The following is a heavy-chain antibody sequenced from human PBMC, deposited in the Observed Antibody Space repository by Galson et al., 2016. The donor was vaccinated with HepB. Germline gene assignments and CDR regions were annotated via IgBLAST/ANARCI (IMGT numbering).Heavy chain of an antibody. CDR2: IFYSGGDT. J-gene: IGHJ5*02. D-gene: IGHD3/OR15-3a*01. CDR1: GDSTLSMTSS. V-gene: IGHV4-39*01. CDR3: ARQGYDFWSSHYNYTFFDP. Sequence: SETLSLTCTVSGDSTLSMTSSWAWIRQPPGKGLEWIGSIFYSGGDTYYNPSLKSRVAISADTSRNQWSLKVTSVTAADTAKYYCARQGYDFWSSHYNYTFFDPWGPGTLVIVSS.